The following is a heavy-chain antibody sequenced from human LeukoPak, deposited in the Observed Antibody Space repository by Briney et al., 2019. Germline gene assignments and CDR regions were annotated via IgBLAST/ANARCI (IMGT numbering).Heavy chain of an antibody. D-gene: IGHD6-13*01. CDR1: GGTFSSYA. CDR2: IIPIFGTA. Sequence: SVKVSCRASGGTFSSYAISWVRQAPGQGLEWMGGIIPIFGTANYAQKFQGRVTITTDESTSTAYMELSSLRSEDTAVYYCASTSQQLVPGGFDYWGQGTLVTVS. CDR3: ASTSQQLVPGGFDY. J-gene: IGHJ4*02. V-gene: IGHV1-69*05.